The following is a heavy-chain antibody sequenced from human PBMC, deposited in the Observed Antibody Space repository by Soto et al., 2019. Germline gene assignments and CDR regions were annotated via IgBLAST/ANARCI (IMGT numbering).Heavy chain of an antibody. CDR3: ARFPYGDYEFDY. V-gene: IGHV3-21*01. CDR2: ISSSSSYI. J-gene: IGHJ4*02. CDR1: GFTLSSYS. Sequence: GGSLRLCCAASGFTLSSYSMNWVRQAPGKGLEWVSSISSSSSYIYYADSVKGRFTISRDNAKNSLYLQMNSLRAEDTAVYYCARFPYGDYEFDYWGQGTLVTV. D-gene: IGHD4-17*01.